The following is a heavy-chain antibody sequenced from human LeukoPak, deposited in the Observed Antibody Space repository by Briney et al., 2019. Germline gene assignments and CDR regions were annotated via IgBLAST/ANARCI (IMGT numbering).Heavy chain of an antibody. Sequence: GGSLRLSCAASGFTFSTYAMTWVRQAPGKGLEWVSGINGGGSSTYYADSVKGRFTISRDNSKNTLFLQMNSLRAEDTAVYYCAKDRSGSGSYYPDYWGQGTLVTVSS. CDR1: GFTFSTYA. D-gene: IGHD3-10*01. J-gene: IGHJ4*02. CDR3: AKDRSGSGSYYPDY. V-gene: IGHV3-23*01. CDR2: INGGGSST.